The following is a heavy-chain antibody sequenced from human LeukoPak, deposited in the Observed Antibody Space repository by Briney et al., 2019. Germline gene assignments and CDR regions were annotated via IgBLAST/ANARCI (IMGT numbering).Heavy chain of an antibody. J-gene: IGHJ4*02. V-gene: IGHV3-48*02. CDR1: GFTFNIYS. Sequence: PGGSLRLSCAASGFTFNIYSMNWVRQAPGKGLEWISYITSNLATIRYADSVRGRFTISRDNAGKSLFLHMNSLRDDDTAVYYCARSAEGHFDYWGQGTLVTVSS. CDR3: ARSAEGHFDY. CDR2: ITSNLATI.